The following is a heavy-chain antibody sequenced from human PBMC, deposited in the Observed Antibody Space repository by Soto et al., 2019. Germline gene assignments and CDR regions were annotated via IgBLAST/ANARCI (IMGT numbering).Heavy chain of an antibody. D-gene: IGHD2-8*01. V-gene: IGHV3-30-3*01. J-gene: IGHJ4*02. Sequence: GGSLRLSCAASGFTFSSYAMHWVRQAPGKGLEWVAVISYDGSNKYYADSVKGRFTISRDNSKNTLYLQMNSLRAEDTAVYYCARDLGYCTNGVCENDYWGQGTLVTVSS. CDR3: ARDLGYCTNGVCENDY. CDR1: GFTFSSYA. CDR2: ISYDGSNK.